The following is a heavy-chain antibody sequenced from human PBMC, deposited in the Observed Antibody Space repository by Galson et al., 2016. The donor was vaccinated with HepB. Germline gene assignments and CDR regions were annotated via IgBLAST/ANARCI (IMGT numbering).Heavy chain of an antibody. D-gene: IGHD3-3*01. J-gene: IGHJ4*02. V-gene: IGHV4-61*02. Sequence: TLSLTCTVSGDSISSGSYYWSWIRQPAGKGLEWIGRINTGGNTNYNPSLKSRVIISLDASKNQFSLKLSSVTAADTAVYYCARGYYDFWSGSRSLDCWGQGTLVTVSS. CDR2: INTGGNT. CDR3: ARGYYDFWSGSRSLDC. CDR1: GDSISSGSYY.